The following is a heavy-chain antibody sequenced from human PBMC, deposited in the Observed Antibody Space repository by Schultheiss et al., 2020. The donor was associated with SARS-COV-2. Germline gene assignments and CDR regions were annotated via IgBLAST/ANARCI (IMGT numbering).Heavy chain of an antibody. D-gene: IGHD5-18*01. CDR2: ISGSGGST. J-gene: IGHJ4*02. V-gene: IGHV3-23*01. CDR1: GFTFSSYA. CDR3: AKDDVDTAMPIGDY. Sequence: GGSLRLSCAASGFTFSSYAMHWVRQAPGKGLEWVSAISGSGGSTYYADSVKGRFTISRDNSKNTLYLQMNSLRAEDTAVYYCAKDDVDTAMPIGDYWGQGTLVTVSS.